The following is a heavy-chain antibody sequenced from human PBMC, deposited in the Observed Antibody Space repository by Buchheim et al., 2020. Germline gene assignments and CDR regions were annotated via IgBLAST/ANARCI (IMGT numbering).Heavy chain of an antibody. V-gene: IGHV4-30-4*01. D-gene: IGHD2-2*01. CDR3: ARDFCSSSSCWSDC. Sequence: QVQLQESGPGLVKPSQTLSLTCTVSGGSISSVVYSWSWIRQPPGKGLEWIGYIYYRGTTNYNPSLKSRLTIPVDKSKNQFSLKLSSVTAADTAVYYCARDFCSSSSCWSDCWGQGTL. J-gene: IGHJ4*02. CDR2: IYYRGTT. CDR1: GGSISSVVYS.